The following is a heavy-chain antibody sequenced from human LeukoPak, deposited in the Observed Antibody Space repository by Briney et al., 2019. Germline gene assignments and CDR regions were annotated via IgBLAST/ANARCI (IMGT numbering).Heavy chain of an antibody. D-gene: IGHD1-1*01. V-gene: IGHV4-39*02. J-gene: IGHJ4*02. CDR2: IYYSGNT. CDR3: TREEGGTTVDY. CDR1: GVSISSSNSY. Sequence: SETQSLTCTVSGVSISSSNSYWGWIRQPPGKGLEWIGSIYYSGNTYYNASLKSQVSISIDTSKNQFSLKVNSVTAADTAAYYCTREEGGTTVDYWGQGTLVTVSS.